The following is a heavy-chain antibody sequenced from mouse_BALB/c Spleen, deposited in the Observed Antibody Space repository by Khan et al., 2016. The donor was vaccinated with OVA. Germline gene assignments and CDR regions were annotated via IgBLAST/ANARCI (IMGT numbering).Heavy chain of an antibody. CDR1: GFTFNTYA. J-gene: IGHJ2*01. D-gene: IGHD3-1*01. V-gene: IGHV10-1*02. CDR3: VRSSGYYFDY. CDR2: IRNKSNNYAT. Sequence: EVQLVESGGGLVQPKGSLKLACAASGFTFNTYAMNWVRQAPGKGLEWVARIRNKSNNYATSYADSVKDRFTISRDDSQTMLNLQMSNLKTEDTAMYYCVRSSGYYFDYWGQGTTLTVSS.